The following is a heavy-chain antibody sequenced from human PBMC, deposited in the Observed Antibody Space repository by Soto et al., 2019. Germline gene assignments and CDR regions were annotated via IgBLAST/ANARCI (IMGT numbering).Heavy chain of an antibody. J-gene: IGHJ4*01. D-gene: IGHD3-9*01. CDR1: GFTVSSNY. Sequence: PGVSLRLSCAASGFTVSSNYMSWVRQAPGKGLEWVSVIYSSGSTYYADSVKGRFTISRNNTKNTMYLQMNSLRADDTAVYYCAKESPHFDWLLSRVDYWGHGTLVTVSS. CDR2: IYSSGST. V-gene: IGHV3-53*01. CDR3: AKESPHFDWLLSRVDY.